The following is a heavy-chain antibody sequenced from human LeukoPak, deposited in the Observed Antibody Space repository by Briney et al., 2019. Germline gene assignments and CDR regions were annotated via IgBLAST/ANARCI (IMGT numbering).Heavy chain of an antibody. CDR3: AKVQDGSFWYEYFQH. CDR2: ITSGGVNT. CDR1: GFTFSSYT. J-gene: IGHJ1*01. V-gene: IGHV3-21*01. Sequence: PGGSLRLSCAASGFTFSSYTMNWVRQAPWKGLEWVPSITSGGVNTYYATSVKGRFTISRDNAKNSLFLQMNSLRAEDTAIYYCAKVQDGSFWYEYFQHWGQGTLVTVSS. D-gene: IGHD6-19*01.